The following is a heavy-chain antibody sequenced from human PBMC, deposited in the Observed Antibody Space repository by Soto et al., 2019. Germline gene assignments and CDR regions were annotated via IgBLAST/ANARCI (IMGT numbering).Heavy chain of an antibody. V-gene: IGHV4-30-4*01. D-gene: IGHD4-17*01. CDR1: GASLSNADYY. CDR2: IDHTGNT. CDR3: ARAINFYDYGGGNPRPGAYFLDH. Sequence: PSETLSLTCTVVGASLSNADYYWSWIRQSPGKGLQGIGYIDHTGNTFSISSFTGRLRLSLGTAKQQFSLSLSSVTAADTAVYYCARAINFYDYGGGNPRPGAYFLDHWGQGALVTVSS. J-gene: IGHJ1*01.